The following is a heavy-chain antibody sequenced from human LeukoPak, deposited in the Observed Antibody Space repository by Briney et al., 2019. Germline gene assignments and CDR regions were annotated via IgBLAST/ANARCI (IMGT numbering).Heavy chain of an antibody. Sequence: SETLSLTCTVSDGSISSSSYYWGWIRQPPGKGLEWIGTIYYSGSTYYSPSLKSRVTISVDTSNNQFSLKLSSVSAADTAVYYCARRGGSPLGAFDIWGQGTVVTVSS. V-gene: IGHV4-39*07. CDR3: ARRGGSPLGAFDI. CDR1: DGSISSSSYY. J-gene: IGHJ3*02. CDR2: IYYSGST. D-gene: IGHD1-26*01.